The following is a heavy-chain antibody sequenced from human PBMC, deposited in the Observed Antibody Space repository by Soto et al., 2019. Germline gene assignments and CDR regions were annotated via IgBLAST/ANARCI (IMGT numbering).Heavy chain of an antibody. CDR1: GFTFSSYA. J-gene: IGHJ4*02. CDR2: ISWNSGSI. V-gene: IGHV3-9*01. D-gene: IGHD3-16*02. CDR3: AKRSAFIR. Sequence: HPGGSLRLSCAASGFTFSSYAMSWVRQAPGKGLEWVSGISWNSGSIVYADSVKGRFTISRDNAKNSLYLQMNSLRAEDTALYYCAKRSAFIRWGQGTLVTVSS.